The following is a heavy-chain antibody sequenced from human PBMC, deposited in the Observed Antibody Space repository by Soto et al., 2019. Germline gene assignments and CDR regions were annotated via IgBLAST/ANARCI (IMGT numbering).Heavy chain of an antibody. CDR1: GGTFSTYT. V-gene: IGHV1-69*13. CDR2: IIPMFGTT. Sequence: SVKVSCKASGGTFSTYTMSWVRHAPGQVLEWMGGIIPMFGTTTYAENFQGRVTITADESTSTAYMELTSLRSEDTAVYYCTRDLYYFDSSAYYGHNWFDPWGQGTRVTVSS. D-gene: IGHD3-22*01. CDR3: TRDLYYFDSSAYYGHNWFDP. J-gene: IGHJ5*02.